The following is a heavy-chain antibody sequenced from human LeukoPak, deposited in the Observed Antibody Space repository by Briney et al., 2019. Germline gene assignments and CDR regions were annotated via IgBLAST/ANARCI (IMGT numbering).Heavy chain of an antibody. CDR1: GGSISSYY. Sequence: KSSETLSLTCTVSGGSISSYYWSWIRQPPGKGLEWIGYIYHSGSTDYNPSLKSRVTISVDTSKNQFSLKLSSVTAADTAVYYCARVGATAYGMDVWGQGTTVTVSS. D-gene: IGHD1-26*01. CDR3: ARVGATAYGMDV. CDR2: IYHSGST. J-gene: IGHJ6*02. V-gene: IGHV4-59*01.